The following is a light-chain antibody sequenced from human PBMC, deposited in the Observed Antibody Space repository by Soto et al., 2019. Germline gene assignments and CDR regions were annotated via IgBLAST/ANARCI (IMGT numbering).Light chain of an antibody. CDR1: SGDIGSHSY. J-gene: IGLJ2*01. V-gene: IGLV2-14*01. Sequence: QSALTQPASVSGSPGQSITISCTGASGDIGSHSYVSWYQQHPGKAPKLLIYEITTRPSGVSNRFSGSKSGNTASLTISGLQPEDEADYYCSSFTTSSTVVFGGGTKVTVL. CDR2: EIT. CDR3: SSFTTSSTVV.